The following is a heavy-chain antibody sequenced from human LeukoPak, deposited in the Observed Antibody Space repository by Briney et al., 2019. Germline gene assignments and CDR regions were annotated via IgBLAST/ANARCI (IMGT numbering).Heavy chain of an antibody. J-gene: IGHJ4*02. D-gene: IGHD6-13*01. CDR3: AKGVVSIAQAGVGYFDY. Sequence: GGSLRLSCATSGFTFSSYGMHWDRQAPGKGLEWVELISYDGSDKYYADSVKGRFTISRDNSKNTLYLQMNSLRAEDTAVYYCAKGVVSIAQAGVGYFDYWGQGTLVTVSS. V-gene: IGHV3-30*18. CDR2: ISYDGSDK. CDR1: GFTFSSYG.